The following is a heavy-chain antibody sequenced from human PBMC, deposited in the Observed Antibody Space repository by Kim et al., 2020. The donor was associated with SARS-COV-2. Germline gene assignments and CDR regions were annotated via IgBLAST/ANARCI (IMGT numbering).Heavy chain of an antibody. V-gene: IGHV4-59*01. Sequence: SETLSLTCTVSGGSISSYYWSWIRQPPGKGLEWIGYIYYSGSTNYNPSLKSRVTISVDTSKNQFSLKLSSVTAADTAVYYCARDGDRTYYDILTGSINYYYYGMDVWDQGTTVTVSS. CDR3: ARDGDRTYYDILTGSINYYYYGMDV. J-gene: IGHJ6*02. CDR1: GGSISSYY. D-gene: IGHD3-9*01. CDR2: IYYSGST.